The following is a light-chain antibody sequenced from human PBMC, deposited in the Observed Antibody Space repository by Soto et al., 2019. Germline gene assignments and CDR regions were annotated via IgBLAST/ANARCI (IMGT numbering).Light chain of an antibody. CDR1: QSISSY. CDR2: AAS. J-gene: IGKJ5*01. Sequence: IQMTQSPSSLSASVGDRATITCRASQSISSYLNWYQQKPGKAPKLLIYAASSLQSGVPSRLSGSGSGTDFTLTISRLQPEDFATYYCQQGYSTPITFGQGTRLEIK. CDR3: QQGYSTPIT. V-gene: IGKV1-39*01.